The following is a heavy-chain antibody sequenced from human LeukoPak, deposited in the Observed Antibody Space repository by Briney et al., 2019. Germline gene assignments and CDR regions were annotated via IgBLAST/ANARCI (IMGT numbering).Heavy chain of an antibody. CDR1: EYTFTNYT. Sequence: VSVKVSCKASEYTFTNYTINWVRLAPGQGLEWMGWIDTNTRNPTYAQGFAGRFVFSLDTSVTTTYLQISSLKAEDSAVYYCTRGRDTTGYFVYWGQGTLVTVSS. J-gene: IGHJ4*02. D-gene: IGHD3-22*01. CDR3: TRGRDTTGYFVY. CDR2: IDTNTRNP. V-gene: IGHV7-4-1*02.